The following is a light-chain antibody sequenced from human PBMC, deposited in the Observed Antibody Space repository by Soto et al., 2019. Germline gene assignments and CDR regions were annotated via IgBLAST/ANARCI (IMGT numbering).Light chain of an antibody. CDR2: DAS. Sequence: DIQMTQSPSTLSASVGDRVTISCRASQSISSWLAWYQQKPGKAPKLLIYDASNLESGAPSRFSGSGSGTEFTLTISSLQPDDLATYFCQQYNSSPWTFGQGTKVEIK. V-gene: IGKV1-5*01. J-gene: IGKJ1*01. CDR3: QQYNSSPWT. CDR1: QSISSW.